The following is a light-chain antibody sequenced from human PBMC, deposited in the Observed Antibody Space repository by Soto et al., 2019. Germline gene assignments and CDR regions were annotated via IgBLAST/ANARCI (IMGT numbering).Light chain of an antibody. CDR3: QTWGTGVI. V-gene: IGLV4-69*01. CDR1: SGHSSYA. J-gene: IGLJ2*01. CDR2: LKSDGSH. Sequence: QLVLTQSPPASASLGASVKLTCTLSSGHSSYAIAWHQQQPEKGPRYLMKLKSDGSHSKGDGIPDRFSGSSSGAERYLTISSLQSEDEADYYCQTWGTGVIFGGGTKLTVL.